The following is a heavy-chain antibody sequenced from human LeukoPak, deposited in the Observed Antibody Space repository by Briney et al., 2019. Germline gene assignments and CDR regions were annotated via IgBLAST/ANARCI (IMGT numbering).Heavy chain of an antibody. V-gene: IGHV3-7*01. CDR2: IKQDGSVK. Sequence: GGSLRLSCAASGFTFSSHWMSWVRQSPGKGLEWVANIKQDGSVKYYVDSVKGRFTISRDNAKNSLYLQMNSLRAEDTAVYYCARDQDELLWFGGGHDYWGQGTLVTVSS. D-gene: IGHD3-10*01. J-gene: IGHJ4*02. CDR3: ARDQDELLWFGGGHDY. CDR1: GFTFSSHW.